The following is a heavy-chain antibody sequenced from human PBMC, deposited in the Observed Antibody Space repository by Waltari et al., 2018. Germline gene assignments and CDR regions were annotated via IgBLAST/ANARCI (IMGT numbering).Heavy chain of an antibody. CDR3: ARDRRGCSGGNCSYDAFDI. Sequence: QVQLQESGPGLVKPSQTLSLTCTVSGGSISSGGYYWSWIRQHPGKGLEWIGYIYYSGSTYYNPSLKSRVTISVDTSKNQFSLKLSSVTAADTAVYYCARDRRGCSGGNCSYDAFDIWGQGTMVTVSS. V-gene: IGHV4-31*03. CDR2: IYYSGST. J-gene: IGHJ3*02. CDR1: GGSISSGGYY. D-gene: IGHD2-15*01.